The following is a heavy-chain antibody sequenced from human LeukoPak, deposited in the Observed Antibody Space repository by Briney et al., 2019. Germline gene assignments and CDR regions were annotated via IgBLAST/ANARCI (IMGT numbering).Heavy chain of an antibody. CDR2: INHSGST. Sequence: SETLSLTCAVYGGSFSGYYWSWIRQPPGKGLEWIGEINHSGSTNYNPSLKSRVTISVDTSKNQFSLKLSSVTAADTAVYYCARVRRWLVTGWSDPWGQGTLVTVSS. D-gene: IGHD2-21*02. CDR3: ARVRRWLVTGWSDP. CDR1: GGSFSGYY. J-gene: IGHJ5*02. V-gene: IGHV4-34*01.